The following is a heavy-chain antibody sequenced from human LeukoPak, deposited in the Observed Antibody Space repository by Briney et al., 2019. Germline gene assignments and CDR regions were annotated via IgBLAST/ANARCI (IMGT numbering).Heavy chain of an antibody. CDR1: GFTFSSCS. Sequence: PGGSLRLSCAASGFTFSSCSMNWVRQAPGKGLEWVSSISSSSSYIYYADSVKGRFTISRDNAKNSLYLQMNSLRAEDTAVYYCARGGQLGSGSYFTYYYYGMDVWGQGTTVTVSS. CDR2: ISSSSSYI. D-gene: IGHD3-10*01. V-gene: IGHV3-21*01. CDR3: ARGGQLGSGSYFTYYYYGMDV. J-gene: IGHJ6*02.